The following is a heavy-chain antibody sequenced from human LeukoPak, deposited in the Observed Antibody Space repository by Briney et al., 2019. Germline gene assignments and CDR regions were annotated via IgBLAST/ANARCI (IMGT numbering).Heavy chain of an antibody. J-gene: IGHJ4*02. D-gene: IGHD5-12*01. Sequence: PSETLSLTCAVSGCSISSGAYSWSWIRQPPRKGLEWIGYVYYSRGTYYNPSLKSRVTISVDTSKNQFSLKLSSVTAADTAVYYCASHSGGYAYWGQGTLVTVSS. CDR3: ASHSGGYAY. CDR1: GCSISSGAYS. V-gene: IGHV4-30-4*07. CDR2: VYYSRGT.